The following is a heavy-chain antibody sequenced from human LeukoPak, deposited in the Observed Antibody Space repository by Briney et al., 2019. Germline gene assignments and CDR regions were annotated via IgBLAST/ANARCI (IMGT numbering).Heavy chain of an antibody. CDR2: ISSSGSNI. CDR1: GFTFSSYE. CDR3: ARVGALSSSWLLY. D-gene: IGHD6-13*01. Sequence: GGSLRLSCAASGFTFSSYEMNWVRQAPGKGLEWVSYISSSGSNIYYADSVKGRFTISRDNAKNSLYLQMNSLRAEDTAVYFCARVGALSSSWLLYWGQGTLVTVSS. V-gene: IGHV3-48*03. J-gene: IGHJ4*02.